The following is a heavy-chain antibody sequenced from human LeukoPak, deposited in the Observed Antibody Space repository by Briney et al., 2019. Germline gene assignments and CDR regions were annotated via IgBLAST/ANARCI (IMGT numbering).Heavy chain of an antibody. V-gene: IGHV3-21*04. CDR2: ITGSSSYI. CDR1: GLTFSSSN. J-gene: IGHJ4*02. CDR3: ARYSGTYRDS. Sequence: GGSLRLSCAASGLTFSSSNMNWVRQAPGKGLEWVSSITGSSSYILYADSVKGRFTISRDNAKNSLYLQLNSVRAEETAVYYCARYSGTYRDSWGQGTLVTVSS. D-gene: IGHD1-26*01.